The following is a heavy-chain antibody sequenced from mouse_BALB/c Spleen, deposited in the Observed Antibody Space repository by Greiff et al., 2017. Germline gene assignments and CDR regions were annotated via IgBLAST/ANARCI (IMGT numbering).Heavy chain of an antibody. CDR2: ISSGSSTI. Sequence: EVMLVESGGGLVQPGGSRKLSCAASGFTFSSFGMHWVRQAPEKGLEWVAYISSGSSTIYYADTVKGRFTISRDNPKNTLFLQMTSLRSEDTAMYYCARYGYGPAEDYAMDYWGQGTSVTVSS. CDR3: ARYGYGPAEDYAMDY. CDR1: GFTFSSFG. D-gene: IGHD2-2*01. V-gene: IGHV5-17*02. J-gene: IGHJ4*01.